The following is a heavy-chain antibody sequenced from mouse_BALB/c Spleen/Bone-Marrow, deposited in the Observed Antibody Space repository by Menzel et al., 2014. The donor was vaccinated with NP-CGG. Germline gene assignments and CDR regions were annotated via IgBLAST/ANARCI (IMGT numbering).Heavy chain of an antibody. CDR2: IYPGDGNT. CDR3: ARGRTFITPVVEYFDV. Sequence: QVQLQQSGPELVKPGASVKISCRASGYVFSSSWMNWVKQRPGQGLEWIGRIYPGDGNTNYNGKFKGKATLTADTSSGTEYMQISRVCSVWTAVYFCARGRTFITPVVEYFDVWGAGTTLTASS. J-gene: IGHJ1*01. CDR1: GYVFSSSW. D-gene: IGHD1-1*01. V-gene: IGHV1-82*01.